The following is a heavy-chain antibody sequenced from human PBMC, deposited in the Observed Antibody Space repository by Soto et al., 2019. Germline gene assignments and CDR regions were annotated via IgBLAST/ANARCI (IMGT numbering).Heavy chain of an antibody. J-gene: IGHJ6*02. CDR1: GGSISSGGYY. CDR3: ARERHLDYDFWSGYPTFYYYYGMDV. D-gene: IGHD3-3*01. V-gene: IGHV4-31*03. Sequence: PSETLSLTCTVSGGSISSGGYYWGWIRHHPGKGLEWIGYINYSGSTYYNPSLKSRVTISVDTSKNQFSLKLSSVTAADTAVYYCARERHLDYDFWSGYPTFYYYYGMDVWGQGTTVTVSS. CDR2: INYSGST.